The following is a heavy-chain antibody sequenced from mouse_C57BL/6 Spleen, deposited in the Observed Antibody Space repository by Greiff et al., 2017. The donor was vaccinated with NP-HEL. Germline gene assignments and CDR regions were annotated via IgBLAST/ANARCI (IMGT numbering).Heavy chain of an antibody. J-gene: IGHJ4*01. CDR2: INYDGSST. V-gene: IGHV5-16*01. Sequence: EVKLMESEGGLVQPGSSMKLSCTASGFTFSDYYMAWVRQVPEKGLEWVANINYDGSSTYYLDSLKSRFIISRDNAKNILYLQMSSLKSEDTATYYCAREGWTYYYAMDYWGQGTSVTVSS. D-gene: IGHD1-1*02. CDR1: GFTFSDYY. CDR3: AREGWTYYYAMDY.